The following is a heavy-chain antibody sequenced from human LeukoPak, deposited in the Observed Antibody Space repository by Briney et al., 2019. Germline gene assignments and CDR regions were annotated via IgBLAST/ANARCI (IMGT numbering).Heavy chain of an antibody. CDR2: INHSGST. D-gene: IGHD3-9*01. Sequence: SETLSPTCVVYGGSFSGYYWSWIRQPPGKGLEWIGEINHSGSTNYNPSLKSRVTISVDTSKNQFSLKLSSVTAADTAVYYCARGNFVLRYFDWFDYWGQGTLVTVSS. V-gene: IGHV4-34*01. CDR3: ARGNFVLRYFDWFDY. J-gene: IGHJ4*02. CDR1: GGSFSGYY.